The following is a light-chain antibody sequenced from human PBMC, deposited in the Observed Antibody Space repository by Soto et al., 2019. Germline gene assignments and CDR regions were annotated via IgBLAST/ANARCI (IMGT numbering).Light chain of an antibody. J-gene: IGKJ1*01. V-gene: IGKV1-5*03. CDR3: QQYDTYFPT. Sequence: DTQMTQSPSTLSASVGDRVTITCRASHSIATSLAWYQQIPGRAPKLLIYKVSTLDSGVPSRFSGSGSGTEFTLTISSLQPYDFATYYCQQYDTYFPTFGQGTKVEIK. CDR2: KVS. CDR1: HSIATS.